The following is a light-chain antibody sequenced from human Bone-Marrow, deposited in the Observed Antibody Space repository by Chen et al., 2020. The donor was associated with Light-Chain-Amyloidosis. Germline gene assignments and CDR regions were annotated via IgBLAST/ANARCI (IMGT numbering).Light chain of an antibody. J-gene: IGLJ2*01. CDR2: DVS. Sequence: QSALPQPAPASASAGQSITISCTGTSSDVGHYNYVSWYQQHPGKAPKILINDVSNRPSGVSNRFSGSKSGNTASLAISGLQAEDEADYYCSSYTSTYTLRFGGGTKLTVL. CDR1: SSDVGHYNY. CDR3: SSYTSTYTLR. V-gene: IGLV2-14*03.